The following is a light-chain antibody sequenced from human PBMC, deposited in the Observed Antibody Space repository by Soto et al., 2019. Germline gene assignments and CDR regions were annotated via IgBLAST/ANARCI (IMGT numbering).Light chain of an antibody. CDR3: SSYATSSTLI. CDR2: DVS. J-gene: IGLJ2*01. V-gene: IGLV2-14*01. Sequence: QSALTQPASVSGSPGQSITISCTGTSSDVGAYNYVSWYQQNPGKAPKLMIFDVSNRPSGGSNRFSGSKSGNTASLTISGLQSENEADYYCSSYATSSTLIFGGGTKLTVL. CDR1: SSDVGAYNY.